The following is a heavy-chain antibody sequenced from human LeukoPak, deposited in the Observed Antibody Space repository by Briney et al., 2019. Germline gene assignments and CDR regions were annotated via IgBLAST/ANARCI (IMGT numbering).Heavy chain of an antibody. CDR1: GFSFSAYS. J-gene: IGHJ4*02. Sequence: GGSLRLSCAASGFSFSAYSMNWVRQAPGKGLEWVANIKQDGSEKYYVDSVKGRFTISKDNAKNSLYLQMNSLRAEDTAVYYCASLEQQLDYWGQGTLVTVSS. D-gene: IGHD6-13*01. CDR2: IKQDGSEK. CDR3: ASLEQQLDY. V-gene: IGHV3-7*02.